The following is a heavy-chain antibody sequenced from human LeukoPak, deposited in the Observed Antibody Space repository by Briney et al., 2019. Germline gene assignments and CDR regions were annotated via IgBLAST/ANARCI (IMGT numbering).Heavy chain of an antibody. Sequence: GGSLRLSCAASGFTFSSYEMHWVRQAPGKGLEWVSYISSSGSTIYYADSVKGRFTLSRDNAKNSLYLQMNSLRAEDTAVYYCARDSSSWYFDYWGQGNLVTVSS. CDR3: ARDSSSWYFDY. CDR1: GFTFSSYE. D-gene: IGHD6-13*01. CDR2: ISSSGSTI. J-gene: IGHJ4*02. V-gene: IGHV3-48*03.